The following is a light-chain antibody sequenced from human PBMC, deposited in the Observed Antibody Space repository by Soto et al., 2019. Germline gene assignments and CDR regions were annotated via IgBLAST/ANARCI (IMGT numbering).Light chain of an antibody. Sequence: QSALTQPRSVSGSPGQSVTISCTGTSSDVGRNNFVSWYQHRPGKAPRLMIHNVSKRPSGVPDRFSGSKSGNTASLTISGLQAEDEADYYCCSYAGGYTWVFGGGTQLTVL. CDR1: SSDVGRNNF. CDR3: CSYAGGYTWV. V-gene: IGLV2-11*02. J-gene: IGLJ3*02. CDR2: NVS.